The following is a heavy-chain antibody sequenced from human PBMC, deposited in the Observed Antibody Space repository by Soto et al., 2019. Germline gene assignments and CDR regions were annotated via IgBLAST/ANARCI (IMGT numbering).Heavy chain of an antibody. CDR2: ISAYNGNT. CDR3: ASRILTGSGSYIGHDAFDI. CDR1: GYTYTSYG. J-gene: IGHJ3*02. D-gene: IGHD3-10*01. Sequence: ASVKVSCKASGYTYTSYGISWVRQAPGQGNEWMGWISAYNGNTNYAQKLQGRVTMTTDTSTSTAYMELRSLRSDDTAVYYCASRILTGSGSYIGHDAFDIWGQGTMVTVSS. V-gene: IGHV1-18*01.